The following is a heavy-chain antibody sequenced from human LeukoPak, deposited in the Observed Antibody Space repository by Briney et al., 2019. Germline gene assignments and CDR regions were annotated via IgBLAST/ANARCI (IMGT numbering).Heavy chain of an antibody. CDR3: ARDRWFGEPHPYYFDY. J-gene: IGHJ4*02. CDR2: INTNTGNP. V-gene: IGHV7-4-1*02. CDR1: GYTFTSYA. Sequence: ASVKVSCTASGYTFTSYAMNWVRQAPGQGLEWMGWINTNTGNPTYAQGFTGRFVFSLDTSVSTAYLQISSLKAEDTAVYYCARDRWFGEPHPYYFDYWGQGTLVTVSS. D-gene: IGHD3-10*01.